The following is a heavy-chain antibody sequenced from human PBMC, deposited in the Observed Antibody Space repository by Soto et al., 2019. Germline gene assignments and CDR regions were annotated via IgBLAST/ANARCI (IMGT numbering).Heavy chain of an antibody. V-gene: IGHV3-30-3*01. Sequence: GGSLRLSCAASGFTFSSYAMHWVRQAPGKGLEWVAVISYDGSNKYYADSVKGRFTISRDNSKNTLYLQMNSLRAEDTVVYYCARESTGAADYWGQGTLVTVSS. CDR2: ISYDGSNK. CDR3: ARESTGAADY. D-gene: IGHD7-27*01. CDR1: GFTFSSYA. J-gene: IGHJ4*02.